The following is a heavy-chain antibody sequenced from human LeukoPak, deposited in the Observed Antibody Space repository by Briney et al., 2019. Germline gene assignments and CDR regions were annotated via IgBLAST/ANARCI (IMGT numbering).Heavy chain of an antibody. J-gene: IGHJ4*02. CDR2: ISGSGGST. V-gene: IGHV3-23*01. D-gene: IGHD6-19*01. CDR1: GFTFSSYA. Sequence: GSLRLSCAASGFTFSSYAMSWVRQAPGKGLEWVSAISGSGGSTYYADSVKGRFTISRDNSKNTLYLQMNSLRAEDTAVHYCAKTAVAGTLGLYWGQGTLVTVSS. CDR3: AKTAVAGTLGLY.